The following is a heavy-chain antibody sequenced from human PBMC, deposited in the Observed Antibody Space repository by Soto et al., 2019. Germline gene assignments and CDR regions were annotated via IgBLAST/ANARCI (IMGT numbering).Heavy chain of an antibody. Sequence: VQLVQSGAEVTKPGASLKVSCKASGYTFISYGVSWVRQAPGQGLEWLGWISPYNGNTNYAQKFQGRITMTTDTSTSTVYMDLRSLRTDDTAVYYCARDQTKWLTDAFDIWGQGTMVVVSS. D-gene: IGHD5-12*01. CDR3: ARDQTKWLTDAFDI. V-gene: IGHV1-18*01. J-gene: IGHJ3*02. CDR2: ISPYNGNT. CDR1: GYTFISYG.